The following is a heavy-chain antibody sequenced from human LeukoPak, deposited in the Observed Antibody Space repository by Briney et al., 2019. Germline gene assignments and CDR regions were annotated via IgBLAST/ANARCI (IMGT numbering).Heavy chain of an antibody. CDR3: ASGSYCGGDCPDS. J-gene: IGHJ4*02. CDR1: GYTFTGYY. CDR2: INPKSGVT. V-gene: IGHV1-2*02. Sequence: GASVKVSCKASGYTFTGYYLHWVRQAPGQGLEWMGWINPKSGVTNYAQRFQGRVTMTRDTSISTAYMELSSLRFDDTAVYYCASGSYCGGDCPDSWGQGTLVTVSS. D-gene: IGHD2-21*02.